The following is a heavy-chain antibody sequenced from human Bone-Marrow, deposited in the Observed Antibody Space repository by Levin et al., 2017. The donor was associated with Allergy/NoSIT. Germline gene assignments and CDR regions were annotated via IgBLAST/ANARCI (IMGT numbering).Heavy chain of an antibody. D-gene: IGHD4/OR15-4a*01. CDR3: ATDTTMVEGGYFDL. Sequence: EASVKVSCKVSGYNLTELSMHWIRQTPGKGLEWMGGFDPEDGETVYAQVFQGRVAMTEDTSKDTAYMELSRLRSDDTAVYYCATDTTMVEGGYFDLWGRGTLVTVSS. V-gene: IGHV1-24*01. CDR2: FDPEDGET. CDR1: GYNLTELS. J-gene: IGHJ2*01.